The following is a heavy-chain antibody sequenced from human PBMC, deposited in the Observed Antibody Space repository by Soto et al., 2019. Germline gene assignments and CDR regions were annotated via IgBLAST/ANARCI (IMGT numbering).Heavy chain of an antibody. CDR2: IIPIFGTA. CDR3: ANAPGDCSSTSCYYNYYYGMDV. CDR1: GGTFSSYA. Sequence: ASVKVSCKASGGTFSSYAISWVRQAPGQGLEWMGGIIPIFGTANYAQKFQGRVTITADESTSTAYMELSSLRSEDTAVYYCANAPGDCSSTSCYYNYYYGMDVWGQGTTVTVSS. V-gene: IGHV1-69*13. D-gene: IGHD2-2*01. J-gene: IGHJ6*02.